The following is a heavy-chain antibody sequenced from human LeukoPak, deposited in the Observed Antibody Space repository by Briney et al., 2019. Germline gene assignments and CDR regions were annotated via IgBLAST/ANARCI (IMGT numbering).Heavy chain of an antibody. CDR3: ARTEIAATLYFDY. J-gene: IGHJ4*02. CDR1: GGSISTYY. Sequence: SETLSLTCTVSGGSISTYYWSWIRQPPGKGLEWIAYIYYSGSTNYNPSFKSRVTISEDTSKNQFSLKLSSVTAADTAVYYCARTEIAATLYFDYWGQGTLVTVSS. CDR2: IYYSGST. V-gene: IGHV4-59*01. D-gene: IGHD2-15*01.